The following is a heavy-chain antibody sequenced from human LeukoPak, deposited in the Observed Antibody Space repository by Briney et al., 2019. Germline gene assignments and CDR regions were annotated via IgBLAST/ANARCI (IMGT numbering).Heavy chain of an antibody. D-gene: IGHD4-17*01. CDR2: IYYSGST. V-gene: IGHV4-59*01. CDR3: ARVVGGDYAFDI. Sequence: PSETLSLTCTVSGGSISSYYWSWIRQPPGKGLEWIGYIYYSGSTNYNPSLKSRVTISVDTSKNQFSLKLSSVTAADTAVYYCARVVGGDYAFDIWGQGTMVTVSS. CDR1: GGSISSYY. J-gene: IGHJ3*02.